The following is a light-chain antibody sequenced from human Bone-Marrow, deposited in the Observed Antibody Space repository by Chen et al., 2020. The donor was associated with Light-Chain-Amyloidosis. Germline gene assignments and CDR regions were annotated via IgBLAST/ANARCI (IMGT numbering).Light chain of an antibody. J-gene: IGKJ4*01. CDR1: QTISSNS. V-gene: IGKV3-20*01. CDR3: QQYGSTPLT. Sequence: EIVLTQSPGTLSLSPGEGANLSCRASQTISSNSLTWYQQKLGQAPRLLIYGSSRWATGIPDRFPGSGSGTDFTLTINRLEPEDFAMYYCQQYGSTPLTFGGGTKVEIK. CDR2: GSS.